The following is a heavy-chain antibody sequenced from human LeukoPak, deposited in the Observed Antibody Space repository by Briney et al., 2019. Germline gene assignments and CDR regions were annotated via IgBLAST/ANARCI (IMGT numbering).Heavy chain of an antibody. CDR1: GFTFSSYS. Sequence: PGGSLRLSCAASGFTFSSYSMNWVRQAPGKGLEWVSSISSSSSHIYYADSVKGRFTISRDNAKNSLYLQMNSLRAEDTAVYYCARDYGGLSPLNWFDPWGQGTLVTVSS. CDR3: ARDYGGLSPLNWFDP. V-gene: IGHV3-21*01. CDR2: ISSSSSHI. D-gene: IGHD2-2*01. J-gene: IGHJ5*02.